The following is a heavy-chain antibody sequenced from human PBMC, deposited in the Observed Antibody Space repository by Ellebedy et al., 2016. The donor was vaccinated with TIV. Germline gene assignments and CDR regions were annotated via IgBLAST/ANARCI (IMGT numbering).Heavy chain of an antibody. V-gene: IGHV3-7*01. CDR3: ARDPDCGSTSCYYNY. Sequence: GESLKISCAASGFTFSTYWMSWVRQAPGKGLEWVANIKEDGSDKYYVESVRGRFTISRDNAKNSLYLQMNSLRAEDTAVYYCARDPDCGSTSCYYNYWGQGTLVTVSS. CDR1: GFTFSTYW. D-gene: IGHD2-2*01. CDR2: IKEDGSDK. J-gene: IGHJ4*02.